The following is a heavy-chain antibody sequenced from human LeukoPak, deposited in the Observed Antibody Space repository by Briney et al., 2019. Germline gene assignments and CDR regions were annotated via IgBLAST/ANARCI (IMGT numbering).Heavy chain of an antibody. Sequence: GGSLRLSCSMSGFTLSHYAMSWVRQAPGKGLEWVSTIGGGGGSTDYTDSVKGRFTISRDNSKNTLYLQMSSLRAEDTAIYYCARGVVGTTGMGYYFDYWGQGTLVTVSS. CDR2: IGGGGGST. V-gene: IGHV3-23*01. D-gene: IGHD1-26*01. CDR1: GFTLSHYA. CDR3: ARGVVGTTGMGYYFDY. J-gene: IGHJ4*02.